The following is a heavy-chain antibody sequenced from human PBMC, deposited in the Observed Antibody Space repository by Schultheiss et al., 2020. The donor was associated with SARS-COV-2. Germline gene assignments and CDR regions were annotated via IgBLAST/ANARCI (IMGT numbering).Heavy chain of an antibody. D-gene: IGHD6-13*01. Sequence: GESLKISCAASGFTFSSYWMSWVRQAPGKGLEWVANIKQDGSEKYYVDSVKGRFTISRDNAKNSLYLQMNSLRAEDTAVYYCAKASTRSIAAAGTPYYYYGMDVWGQGTTVTVSS. CDR1: GFTFSSYW. J-gene: IGHJ6*02. V-gene: IGHV3-7*01. CDR3: AKASTRSIAAAGTPYYYYGMDV. CDR2: IKQDGSEK.